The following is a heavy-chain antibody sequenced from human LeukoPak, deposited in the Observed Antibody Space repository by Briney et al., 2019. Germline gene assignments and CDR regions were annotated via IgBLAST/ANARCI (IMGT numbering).Heavy chain of an antibody. V-gene: IGHV4-30-2*01. D-gene: IGHD3-22*01. Sequence: SQTLSLTCAVSGGSISSGGYSWSWIRQPPGKGLEWIGYIYHSGSIYYNPSLKSRVTISVDRSKNQFSLKLSSVTAADTAVYYCARGGGYYDSSGYYHEPLFDYWGQGTLVTVSS. CDR1: GGSISSGGYS. J-gene: IGHJ4*02. CDR3: ARGGGYYDSSGYYHEPLFDY. CDR2: IYHSGSI.